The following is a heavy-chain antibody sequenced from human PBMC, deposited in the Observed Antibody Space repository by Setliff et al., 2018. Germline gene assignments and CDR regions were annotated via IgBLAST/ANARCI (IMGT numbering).Heavy chain of an antibody. V-gene: IGHV3-30*02. D-gene: IGHD2-21*01. CDR1: GFTFSRFG. J-gene: IGHJ6*01. CDR3: AKDSLEVVIALHGMDV. Sequence: GESLRLSCAASGFTFSRFGMYWVRQAPGKGLEWVAFVRYDGSNKYYADSVQGRFTISRDNSKNTLFLQMDSLRDDDTAVYYCAKDSLEVVIALHGMDVWGQGTTVTVSS. CDR2: VRYDGSNK.